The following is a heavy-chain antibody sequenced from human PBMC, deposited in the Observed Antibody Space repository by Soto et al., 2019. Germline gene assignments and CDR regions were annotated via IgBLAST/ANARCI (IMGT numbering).Heavy chain of an antibody. D-gene: IGHD1-26*01. Sequence: QVQLEQSGAEVKKPGASVKVSCKASGYTFTSYGISWVRQAPGQGLEWMGRISAYNGNTNYAQKLQGRVTMTTDTSTSPAYMELRSLRSGDTAVYYCARVVGALGHWFDPWGQGTLVTVSS. V-gene: IGHV1-18*01. CDR2: ISAYNGNT. J-gene: IGHJ5*02. CDR1: GYTFTSYG. CDR3: ARVVGALGHWFDP.